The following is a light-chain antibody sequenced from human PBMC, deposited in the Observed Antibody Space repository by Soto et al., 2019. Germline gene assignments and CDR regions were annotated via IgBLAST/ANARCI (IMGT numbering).Light chain of an antibody. CDR3: QQYTNWLQGT. CDR2: GAS. Sequence: EIVMTQSPATLSVSPGERATLSCRASQSVSSNLAWYQQKPGQAPRLLIYGASTRATGIPARFSGSGSGTEFTLTISSLQSEAFAVYYCQQYTNWLQGTFGQGTKVEIK. V-gene: IGKV3-15*01. CDR1: QSVSSN. J-gene: IGKJ1*01.